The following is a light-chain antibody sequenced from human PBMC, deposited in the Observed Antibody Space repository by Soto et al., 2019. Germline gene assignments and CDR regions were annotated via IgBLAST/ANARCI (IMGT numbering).Light chain of an antibody. V-gene: IGLV2-11*01. CDR2: DVS. CDR1: SSDVGGYNY. J-gene: IGLJ1*01. CDR3: CSYAGSNNFYV. Sequence: QSALTQPRSVSGSPGQSVTISCTGTSSDVGGYNYVSWYQQHPGKAPKLMIYDVSKRPSGVPDRFSGSKSGNTASLTISGLQAEDEADYYCCSYAGSNNFYVFVTGTKLTVL.